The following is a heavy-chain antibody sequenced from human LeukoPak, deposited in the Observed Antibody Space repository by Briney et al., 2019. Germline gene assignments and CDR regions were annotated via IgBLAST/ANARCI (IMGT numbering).Heavy chain of an antibody. V-gene: IGHV4-39*01. Sequence: SETLSLTCTVSGGSMSPYHWGWIRQSPGKGLEWIGSIYYSGSTYYNPALKSRVTISVDTSKNQFSLKLRSVTAADTAVYYCARPNIVLVTAARSHYYYGMDVWGQGTPVTVSS. CDR1: GGSMSPYH. CDR3: ARPNIVLVTAARSHYYYGMDV. CDR2: IYYSGST. D-gene: IGHD2-2*01. J-gene: IGHJ6*02.